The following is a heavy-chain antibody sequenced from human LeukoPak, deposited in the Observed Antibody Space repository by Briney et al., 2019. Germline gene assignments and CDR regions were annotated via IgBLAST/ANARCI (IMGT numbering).Heavy chain of an antibody. CDR2: IYSSGST. J-gene: IGHJ6*03. CDR3: ARTTEGGYTYNYFYYYYMDV. CDR1: GGSISSYY. Sequence: SETLSLTCTVSGGSISSYYWSWIRQPAGKGLEWIGRIYSSGSTNYNPSLKSRVTMSVDTSKNQFSLKLSSVTAADTAVYYCARTTEGGYTYNYFYYYYMDVWGKGTTVTISS. V-gene: IGHV4-4*07. D-gene: IGHD5-18*01.